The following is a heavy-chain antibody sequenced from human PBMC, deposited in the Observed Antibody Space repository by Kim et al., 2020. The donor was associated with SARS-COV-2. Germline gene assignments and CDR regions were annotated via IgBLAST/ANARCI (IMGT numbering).Heavy chain of an antibody. Sequence: SVKVSCKASGGTFSSYAISWVRQAPGQGLEWMGRIIPILGIANYAQKFQGRVTITADKSTSTAYMELSSLRSEDTAVYYCARSNRDGYMLDYWGQGTLVTVSS. J-gene: IGHJ4*02. D-gene: IGHD5-12*01. V-gene: IGHV1-69*04. CDR1: GGTFSSYA. CDR3: ARSNRDGYMLDY. CDR2: IIPILGIA.